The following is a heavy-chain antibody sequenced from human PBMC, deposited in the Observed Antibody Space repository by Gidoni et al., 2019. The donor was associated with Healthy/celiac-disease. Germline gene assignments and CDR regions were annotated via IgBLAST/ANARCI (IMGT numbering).Heavy chain of an antibody. CDR2: IYHSGST. CDR3: ARDGVNGSPNWFDP. Sequence: QVQLQESGPGLVKPSETLSLTCAVSGYSISSGYYSGWIRQPPGKGLEWIGSIYHSGSTYYNPSLKSRVTISVDTSKNQFSLKLSSVTAADTAVYYCARDGVNGSPNWFDPWGQGTLVTVSS. CDR1: GYSISSGYY. D-gene: IGHD2-8*01. V-gene: IGHV4-38-2*02. J-gene: IGHJ5*02.